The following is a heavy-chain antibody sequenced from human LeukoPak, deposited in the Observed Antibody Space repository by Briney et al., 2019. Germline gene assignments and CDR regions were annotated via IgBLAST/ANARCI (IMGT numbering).Heavy chain of an antibody. Sequence: SETLSLTCAVYGGSFSGYYWSWIRQPPGKGLEWIGEINHSGSTNYNPSLKSRVTISVDTSKNQFSLKLSSVTAADTAVYYCARANDFWSGYYGPGQNDAFDIWGQGTMVTVSS. D-gene: IGHD3-3*01. CDR3: ARANDFWSGYYGPGQNDAFDI. CDR2: INHSGST. J-gene: IGHJ3*02. CDR1: GGSFSGYY. V-gene: IGHV4-34*01.